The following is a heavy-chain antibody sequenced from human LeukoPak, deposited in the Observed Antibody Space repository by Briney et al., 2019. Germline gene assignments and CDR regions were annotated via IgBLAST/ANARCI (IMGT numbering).Heavy chain of an antibody. CDR2: IFYSWST. Sequence: PSETLSLTCTVSGGSISSSSYDWGWIRQPPGKGLEWVGSIFYSWSTYYNPPLKSRLTISIDTSKNQFSLKLSSMTAADTAVYYCARASGYLGYWGQGTLVTVSS. CDR3: ARASGYLGY. D-gene: IGHD2-15*01. J-gene: IGHJ4*02. V-gene: IGHV4-39*01. CDR1: GGSISSSSYD.